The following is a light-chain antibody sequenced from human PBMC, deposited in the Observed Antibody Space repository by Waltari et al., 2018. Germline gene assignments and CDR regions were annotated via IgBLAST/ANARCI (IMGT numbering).Light chain of an antibody. CDR1: SSNIGSNY. Sequence: QPVLPPPPSASGTPGQRLTISCFGSSSNIGSNYLYCYQQLPGTAPKLLIYRSNQRPSGVPDRFSGSKSGTSASLAISGLRSEDEADYHCAAWDDSLSGVVFGGGTKLTVL. J-gene: IGLJ2*01. CDR3: AAWDDSLSGVV. CDR2: RSN. V-gene: IGLV1-47*01.